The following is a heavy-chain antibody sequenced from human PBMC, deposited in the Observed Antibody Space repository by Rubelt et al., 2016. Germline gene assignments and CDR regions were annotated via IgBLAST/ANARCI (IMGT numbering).Heavy chain of an antibody. CDR2: IYYSGPT. Sequence: QVQLQESGPGLVKPSETLSLTCTVSGGSISSYYWSWIRQPPGKGLEWIANIYYSGPTYYNPSLKSRITITGDTSKSQFSLKLSSVTAADTAVYYCARFASGKASHFDFWGQGTLVTVSS. CDR1: GGSISSYY. CDR3: ARFASGKASHFDF. D-gene: IGHD3-10*01. V-gene: IGHV4-59*01. J-gene: IGHJ4*02.